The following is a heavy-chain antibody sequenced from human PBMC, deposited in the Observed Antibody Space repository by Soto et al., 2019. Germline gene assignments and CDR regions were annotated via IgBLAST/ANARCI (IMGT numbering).Heavy chain of an antibody. CDR1: GAYMRGFY. CDR3: ATDNGNYDFDF. V-gene: IGHV4-59*01. CDR2: IYYSGSS. D-gene: IGHD1-7*01. Sequence: QVQLQESGPGLVKPSDTLSLTCTVSGAYMRGFYWHWIRQPPGQGLEWIGYIYYSGSSSYNPSLMSRVTISLDTPKSQFSLELSSVTAADTAFYYCATDNGNYDFDFWGQGTLVTVSS. J-gene: IGHJ4*02.